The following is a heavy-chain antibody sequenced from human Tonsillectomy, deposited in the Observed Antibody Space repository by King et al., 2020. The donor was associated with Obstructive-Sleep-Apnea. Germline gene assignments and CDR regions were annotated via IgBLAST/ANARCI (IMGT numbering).Heavy chain of an antibody. D-gene: IGHD3-10*01. CDR3: AGEMEREGDLVLCFGDPQSGSAFDI. CDR2: IYYSGST. Sequence: VPLQESGPGLVKPSQTLSLTCSVSGGSISSGGYYWSWIRQHPGKGLEWIGYIYYSGSTYYNPSLKSRVTISVDTSKNQFSLKLSSVTAADTAVYYCAGEMEREGDLVLCFGDPQSGSAFDIWGQGTMVTVSS. J-gene: IGHJ3*02. CDR1: GGSISSGGYY. V-gene: IGHV4-31*03.